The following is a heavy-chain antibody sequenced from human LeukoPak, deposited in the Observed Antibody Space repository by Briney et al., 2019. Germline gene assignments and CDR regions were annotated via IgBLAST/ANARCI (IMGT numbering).Heavy chain of an antibody. CDR3: ARGLVVRGVMPRNRFDP. Sequence: KPSETLSLTCAVYGGSFSGYYWSWIRQPPGKGLEWIGEINHSGSTNYNPSLKSRVTISVDTSKNQFSLKLSSVTDADTAVYYCARGLVVRGVMPRNRFDPWGQGTLVTVSS. CDR2: INHSGST. CDR1: GGSFSGYY. V-gene: IGHV4-34*01. J-gene: IGHJ5*02. D-gene: IGHD3-10*01.